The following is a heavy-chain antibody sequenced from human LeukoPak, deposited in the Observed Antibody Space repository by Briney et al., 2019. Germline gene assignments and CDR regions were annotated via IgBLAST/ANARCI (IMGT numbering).Heavy chain of an antibody. Sequence: PGGSLRLSCVASGFSFSSYGMHWVRQAPGKGLEWVSGISWNSGSIGYADSVKGRFTISRDNAKNSLYLQMNSLRAEDTAVYYCARNGPDYQLPKHDAFDIWGQGTMVTVSS. CDR1: GFSFSSYG. CDR2: ISWNSGSI. D-gene: IGHD2-2*01. V-gene: IGHV3-9*01. CDR3: ARNGPDYQLPKHDAFDI. J-gene: IGHJ3*02.